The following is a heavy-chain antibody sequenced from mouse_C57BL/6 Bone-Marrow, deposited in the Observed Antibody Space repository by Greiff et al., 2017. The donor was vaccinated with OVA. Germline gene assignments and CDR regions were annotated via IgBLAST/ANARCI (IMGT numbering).Heavy chain of an antibody. V-gene: IGHV1-69*01. CDR3: ARRGDYYGGLRYLGC. D-gene: IGHD1-1*01. J-gene: IGHJ2*01. CDR2: LDPSDSYT. CDR1: GYTFTSYW. Sequence: QVQLQQPGAELVMPGASVKLSCKASGYTFTSYWMHWVKQRPGQGLEWIGELDPSDSYTNYNQKFKGKSTLTVDKSSSTAYMQLSSLTSEDSAVYYCARRGDYYGGLRYLGCGGQGTTLTVSS.